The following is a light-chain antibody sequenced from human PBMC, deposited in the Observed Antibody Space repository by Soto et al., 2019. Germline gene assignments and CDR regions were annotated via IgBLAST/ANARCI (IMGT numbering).Light chain of an antibody. CDR1: SSDVGGYNH. CDR2: DVS. Sequence: QSVLTQPASVSGSPGQSITISCTGTSSDVGGYNHVSWYQQHPGKAPKLMIYDVSNRPSGVSNRFSGFKSGNTASLTISGLQTEDEADYYCCSYTNSITRYVFGTGT. J-gene: IGLJ1*01. CDR3: CSYTNSITRYV. V-gene: IGLV2-14*01.